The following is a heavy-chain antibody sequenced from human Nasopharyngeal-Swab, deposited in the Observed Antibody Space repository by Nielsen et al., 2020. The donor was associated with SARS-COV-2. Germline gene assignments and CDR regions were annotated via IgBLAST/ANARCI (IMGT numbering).Heavy chain of an antibody. CDR3: KRGADGDYGDYYYYGMGV. J-gene: IGHJ6*02. CDR2: ITCNSAFI. CDR1: GFTFAAYA. V-gene: IGHV3-9*01. Sequence: SLKISCSASGFTFAAYAMYWVRQAPGKGLECVSGITCNSAFICYADSVKGRFTISRDNAKNSLYLQMNSLRPEDTALYYCKRGADGDYGDYYYYGMGVWGQGTTGTVS. D-gene: IGHD4-17*01.